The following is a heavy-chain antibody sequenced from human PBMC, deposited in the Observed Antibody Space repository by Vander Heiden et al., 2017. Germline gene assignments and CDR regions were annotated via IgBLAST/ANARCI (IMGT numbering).Heavy chain of an antibody. CDR3: ARGHVYSYYFGMDV. V-gene: IGHV3-74*01. J-gene: IGHJ6*02. Sequence: EVQLVESGGGLVQPGGSLRLSCAAYGFTLSNYWMHLVRQAPGKGLVWVSRLSGDGSTTIYADSVKGRFTISRDNAKNTLNLQMNSLGAEDTAVYYCARGHVYSYYFGMDVWGQGTTVTVSS. CDR1: GFTLSNYW. CDR2: LSGDGSTT.